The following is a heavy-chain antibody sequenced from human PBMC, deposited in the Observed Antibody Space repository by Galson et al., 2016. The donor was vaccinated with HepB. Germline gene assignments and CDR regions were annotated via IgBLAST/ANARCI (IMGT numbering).Heavy chain of an antibody. CDR2: IGSYNGNT. CDR1: GYTFTNYG. CDR3: ARAQLGSGWHYFDL. J-gene: IGHJ4*02. Sequence: SVKVSCKASGYTFTNYGFNWVRQAPGQGLEWMGWIGSYNGNTESAQNLQDRVTMTTDTSTNTAYMELRSLRSDDTAVYYCARAQLGSGWHYFDLWGQGTLVTVSS. D-gene: IGHD6-25*01. V-gene: IGHV1-18*01.